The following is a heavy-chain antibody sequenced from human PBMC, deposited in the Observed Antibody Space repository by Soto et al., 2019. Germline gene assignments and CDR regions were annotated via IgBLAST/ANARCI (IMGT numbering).Heavy chain of an antibody. D-gene: IGHD3-22*01. V-gene: IGHV4-34*01. CDR2: INHSGST. CDR1: GVSFSGYY. CDR3: ARSWYYYDSRVRIDY. Sequence: SETLSLTCAVYGVSFSGYYWSWIRQPPGKGLEWIGEINHSGSTNYNPSLKSRVTISVDTSKNQFSLKLSSVTAADTAVYYCARSWYYYDSRVRIDYWGQGTLVTVSS. J-gene: IGHJ4*02.